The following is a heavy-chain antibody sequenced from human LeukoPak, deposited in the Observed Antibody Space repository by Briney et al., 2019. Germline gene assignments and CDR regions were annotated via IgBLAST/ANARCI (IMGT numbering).Heavy chain of an antibody. J-gene: IGHJ4*02. CDR3: ARRQTAESCTRNPDCYFDS. CDR1: GYSFTSYW. V-gene: IGHV5-51*01. Sequence: GESLKISCKGSGYSFTSYWIAWVRQMPGKGLEWMGIIYPDDSDTRYSPSFQGQVTISADKSITTAYLQWSSLKASDTAMYYCARRQTAESCTRNPDCYFDSWGQGTLVTVSS. D-gene: IGHD2/OR15-2a*01. CDR2: IYPDDSDT.